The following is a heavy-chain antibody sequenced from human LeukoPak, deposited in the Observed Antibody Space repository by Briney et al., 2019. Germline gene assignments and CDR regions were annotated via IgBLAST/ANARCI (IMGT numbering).Heavy chain of an antibody. CDR3: ARDETSGIVGAHDY. CDR1: GYTFTGYY. CDR2: INPNSGGT. J-gene: IGHJ4*02. Sequence: GASVKVSCKASGYTFTGYYMHWVRQAPGQGLEWMGWINPNSGGTNYAQKFQGRVTMTRDTSISTAYTELSRLRSDDTAVYYCARDETSGIVGAHDYWGQGTLVTVSS. V-gene: IGHV1-2*02. D-gene: IGHD1-26*01.